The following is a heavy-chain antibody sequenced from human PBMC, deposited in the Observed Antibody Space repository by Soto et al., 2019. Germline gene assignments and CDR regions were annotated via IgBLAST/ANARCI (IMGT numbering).Heavy chain of an antibody. CDR1: GGSLSRGTW. V-gene: IGHV4-4*02. CDR3: ARLTYDILTGYYGAFDI. D-gene: IGHD3-9*01. CDR2: IYHSGNT. Sequence: SETLSLPCAVSGGSLSRGTWWIWVRQLPGKGLEWIGEIYHSGNTNYNPSLKSRVTMAVDKSRNQFSLKLSSVTAADTAVYYCARLTYDILTGYYGAFDIWGQGTMIT. J-gene: IGHJ3*02.